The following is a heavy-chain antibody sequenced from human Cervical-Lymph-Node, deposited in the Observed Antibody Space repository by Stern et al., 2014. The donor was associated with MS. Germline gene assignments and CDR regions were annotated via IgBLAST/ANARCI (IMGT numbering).Heavy chain of an antibody. CDR2: ISGNSADI. J-gene: IGHJ3*01. CDR1: GFRFDDYD. D-gene: IGHD3-16*01. V-gene: IGHV3-9*01. CDR3: AKDTLYSLDGFDL. Sequence: EVQLVESGGDLVQPGGSLRLSCAASGFRFDDYDMHWVRPAPGKGLEWVSRISGNSADIAYADSVKGRFTISRDNGKKSLHLQMDSLRLEDTALYYCAKDTLYSLDGFDLWGQGTLVTVSS.